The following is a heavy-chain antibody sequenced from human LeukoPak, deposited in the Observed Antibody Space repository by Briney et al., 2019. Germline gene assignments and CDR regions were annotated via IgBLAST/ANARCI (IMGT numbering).Heavy chain of an antibody. CDR1: GFAFSSYW. V-gene: IGHV3-74*01. Sequence: GGSLRLSCAASGFAFSSYWMHWVRQAPGKGLVWVSRITSDGSNTIYADSVKGRFSISRDNAKNTLYLQMNSLRAEDTAVYYCARDDAFDIWGQGTMVTVSS. J-gene: IGHJ3*02. CDR2: ITSDGSNT. CDR3: ARDDAFDI.